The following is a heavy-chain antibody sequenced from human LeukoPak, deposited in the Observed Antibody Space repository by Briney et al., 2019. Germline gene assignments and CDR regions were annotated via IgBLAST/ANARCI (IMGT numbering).Heavy chain of an antibody. CDR3: AKALSGYKPPNYYYYMDV. CDR1: GFTFSSYD. D-gene: IGHD3-3*01. CDR2: IRYDGSNK. Sequence: PGGSLRLSCAASGFTFSSYDMHWVRQAPGKGLEWVAFIRYDGSNKYYADSVKGRFTISRDNSKNTLYLQMNSLRAEDAAVYYCAKALSGYKPPNYYYYMDVWGKGTTVTVSS. J-gene: IGHJ6*03. V-gene: IGHV3-30*02.